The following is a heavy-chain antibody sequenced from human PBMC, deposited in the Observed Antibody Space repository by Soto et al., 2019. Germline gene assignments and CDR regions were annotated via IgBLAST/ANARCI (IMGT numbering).Heavy chain of an antibody. V-gene: IGHV4-34*01. D-gene: IGHD3-16*02. CDR2: LNNGGSA. J-gene: IGHJ5*02. CDR1: GGFLSESY. CDR3: VRIRYKLXSSVLWXXP. Sequence: SETLPLTCAVYGGFLSESYWTWIRQPPGKGLEWIGELNNGGSASYNPSVKSRFTMSVDTSENQFSLRRISVXAADTAMYFCVRIRYKLXSSVLWXXPWGQGTPVTVSS.